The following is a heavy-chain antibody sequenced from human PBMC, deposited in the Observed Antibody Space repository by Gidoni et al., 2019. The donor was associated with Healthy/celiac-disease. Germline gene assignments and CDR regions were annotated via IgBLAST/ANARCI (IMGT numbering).Heavy chain of an antibody. Sequence: AISGSGGSTYYADSVKGRFTISRDNSKNTLYLQMNSLRAEDTAVYYCAKDSRIADKSGFDYWGQGTLVTVSS. J-gene: IGHJ4*02. D-gene: IGHD6-13*01. V-gene: IGHV3-23*01. CDR3: AKDSRIADKSGFDY. CDR2: ISGSGGST.